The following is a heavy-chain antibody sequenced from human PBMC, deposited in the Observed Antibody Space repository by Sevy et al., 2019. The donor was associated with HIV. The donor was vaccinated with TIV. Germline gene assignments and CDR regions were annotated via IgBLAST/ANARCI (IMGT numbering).Heavy chain of an antibody. CDR1: GFPFSNYA. V-gene: IGHV3-23*01. J-gene: IGHJ6*02. D-gene: IGHD2-8*02. CDR2: LIGGGSRT. Sequence: GGSLRLSCAASGFPFSNYAMSWVRQAPGKGLEWVSTLIGGGSRTYYAHSVTGRFIISRDNSRKTLYLQMNSLRAEDTDIYYCAKRRVQSGLSGGGANYGMDVCGRGTTVTVSS. CDR3: AKRRVQSGLSGGGANYGMDV.